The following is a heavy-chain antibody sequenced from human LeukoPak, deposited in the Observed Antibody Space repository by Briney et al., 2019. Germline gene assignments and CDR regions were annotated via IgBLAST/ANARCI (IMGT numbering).Heavy chain of an antibody. CDR1: GGSITTYY. CDR3: ASAIFVENAFDI. D-gene: IGHD3-3*01. Sequence: SETLSLTCTVSGGSITTYYWSWIRQPPGKGLEWIGYVYYSGSAHYNPSLKSRVTISVDTSKSQFSLKLSSVTAADTAVYYCASAIFVENAFDIWGQGRMVTVSS. V-gene: IGHV4-59*01. CDR2: VYYSGSA. J-gene: IGHJ3*02.